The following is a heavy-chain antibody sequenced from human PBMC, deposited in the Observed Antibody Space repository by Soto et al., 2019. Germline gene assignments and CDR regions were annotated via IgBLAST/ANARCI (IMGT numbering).Heavy chain of an antibody. CDR2: IGTAGDT. D-gene: IGHD2-8*01. V-gene: IGHV3-13*01. J-gene: IGHJ6*02. CDR3: ARACTNGVCLVYGMDV. Sequence: GGSLRLSCAASGFTFSSYDMHWVRQATGKGLEWVSAIGTAGDTYYPGSVKGRFTISRENAKNSLYLQMNSLRAEDTAVYYCARACTNGVCLVYGMDVWGQGTTVTVSS. CDR1: GFTFSSYD.